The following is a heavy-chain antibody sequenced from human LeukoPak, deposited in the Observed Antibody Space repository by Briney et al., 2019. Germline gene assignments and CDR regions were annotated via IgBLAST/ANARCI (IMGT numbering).Heavy chain of an antibody. V-gene: IGHV3-48*02. Sequence: GGSLRLSCAASGFTFSGYSMNWVRQAPGKGLEWVSYISSGSSTIHYADSVKGRFTISRDNAKNSLYLQMNSLRDEDTALYYCARPLPTVSTLFDCWGQGTLVTVSS. CDR1: GFTFSGYS. CDR3: ARPLPTVSTLFDC. J-gene: IGHJ4*02. CDR2: ISSGSSTI. D-gene: IGHD4-17*01.